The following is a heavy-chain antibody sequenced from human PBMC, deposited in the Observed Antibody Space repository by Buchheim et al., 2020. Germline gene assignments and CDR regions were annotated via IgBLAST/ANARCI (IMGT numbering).Heavy chain of an antibody. V-gene: IGHV4-34*02. CDR2: INHGGST. D-gene: IGHD6-6*01. CDR1: GGSLDGSY. Sequence: QVQLQQWGAGLLKPSETLSLTCAVYGGSLDGSYWSWIRQSPGKRLEWIGEINHGGSTNYNPSLKSRVTISVEPSKNHFSLNLTSMTAADTAVYYCARMRVAARPFDFWGQGTL. J-gene: IGHJ4*02. CDR3: ARMRVAARPFDF.